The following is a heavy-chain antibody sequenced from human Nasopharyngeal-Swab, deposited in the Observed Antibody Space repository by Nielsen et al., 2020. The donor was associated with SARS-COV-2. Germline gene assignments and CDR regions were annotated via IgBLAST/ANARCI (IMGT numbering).Heavy chain of an antibody. CDR1: GYTFTSYA. V-gene: IGHV1-69*06. D-gene: IGHD3-9*01. CDR2: IIPIFGTA. J-gene: IGHJ3*02. Sequence: SVKVSCKASGYTFTSYAISWVRQAPGQGLEWMGGIIPIFGTANYAQKFQGRVTITADKSTSTAYMELSSLRSEDTAVYYCARDHRGLRYFDWLLPEYAFDIWGQGTMVTVSS. CDR3: ARDHRGLRYFDWLLPEYAFDI.